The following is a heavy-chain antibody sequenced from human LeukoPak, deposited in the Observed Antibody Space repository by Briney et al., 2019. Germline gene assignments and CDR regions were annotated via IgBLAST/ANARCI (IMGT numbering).Heavy chain of an antibody. V-gene: IGHV4-34*01. CDR1: GGSFSGYY. Sequence: SETLSLTCAVYGGSFSGYYWSWIRQPPGKGLEWIGEINHSGSTNYNPSLKSRVTISVDTSKNQFSLKLSSVTAADTAVYYCARGLSSSYHDYWGQGTLVTVSS. CDR2: INHSGST. J-gene: IGHJ4*02. D-gene: IGHD6-6*01. CDR3: ARGLSSSYHDY.